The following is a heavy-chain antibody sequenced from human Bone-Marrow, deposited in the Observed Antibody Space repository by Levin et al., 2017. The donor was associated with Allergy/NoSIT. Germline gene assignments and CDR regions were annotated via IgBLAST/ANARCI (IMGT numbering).Heavy chain of an antibody. CDR3: TTDRAAYYDFWSGPSPFDH. CDR2: ISGSGDST. V-gene: IGHV3-23*01. D-gene: IGHD3-3*01. CDR1: GFTFSSCA. J-gene: IGHJ4*01. Sequence: GGSLRLSCSASGFTFSSCAMSWVRQAPGKGPECISAISGSGDSTKYADSVKGRFTISRDNYENTLFLQMNSLRAEDTAIYYCTTDRAAYYDFWSGPSPFDHWGQGTLAIVSS.